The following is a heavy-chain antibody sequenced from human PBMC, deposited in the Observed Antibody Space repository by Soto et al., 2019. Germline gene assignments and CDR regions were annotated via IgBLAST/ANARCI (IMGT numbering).Heavy chain of an antibody. CDR1: GDSNHSFY. CDR2: ISYTGTA. CDR3: ARDSPPSTDLHGAPDTYGMDV. J-gene: IGHJ6*02. V-gene: IGHV4-59*12. Sequence: PSETLSLTCTVSGDSNHSFYWAWIRQPPGKGLEWIGHISYTGTANYNPSLESRVTVSIATSKNQFSLKLSSVTAADTAVYYCARDSPPSTDLHGAPDTYGMDVWGQGTTVTVSS.